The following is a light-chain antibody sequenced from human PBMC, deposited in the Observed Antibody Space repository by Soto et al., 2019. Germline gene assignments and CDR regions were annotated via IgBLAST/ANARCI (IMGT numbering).Light chain of an antibody. J-gene: IGKJ4*01. CDR1: QDIRSW. Sequence: DIQMTQSPSHVSASVGDRVSITCRASQDIRSWLAWYQQRPGKAPKLLIYAATILQSGVPSRFSGSGSGTAFTLTISNLQPEDFASYFCQQANSFPRTFGGGTKVDIK. CDR3: QQANSFPRT. V-gene: IGKV1-12*01. CDR2: AAT.